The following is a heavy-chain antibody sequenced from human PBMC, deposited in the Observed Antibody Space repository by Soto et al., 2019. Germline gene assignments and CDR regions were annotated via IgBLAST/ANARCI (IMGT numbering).Heavy chain of an antibody. CDR2: VYHSGST. J-gene: IGHJ5*02. Sequence: SETLSLTCVVSGDSLNSDNWRSWVRQPPGKGLEWIGEVYHSGSTNYNPSLKSRVIMSVDKSKNQFFLKRRSVTAADTAVYYCATMVRLDAARYWFDPWGRGTLVTVSS. D-gene: IGHD5-18*01. CDR3: ATMVRLDAARYWFDP. CDR1: GDSLNSDNW. V-gene: IGHV4-4*02.